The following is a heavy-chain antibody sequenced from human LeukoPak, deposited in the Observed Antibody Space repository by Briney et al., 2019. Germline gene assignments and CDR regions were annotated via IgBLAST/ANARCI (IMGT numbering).Heavy chain of an antibody. CDR3: ARGSYDFWSVNWFDP. CDR2: IYYSGST. Sequence: PSETLSLTCTVSGGSISSYYWSWIRQPPGKGLEWIGYIYYSGSTNYNPSLKSRVTMSVDTSKNQFSLKLSSVTAADTAVYYCARGSYDFWSVNWFDPWGQGTLVTVSS. V-gene: IGHV4-59*12. CDR1: GGSISSYY. J-gene: IGHJ5*02. D-gene: IGHD3-3*01.